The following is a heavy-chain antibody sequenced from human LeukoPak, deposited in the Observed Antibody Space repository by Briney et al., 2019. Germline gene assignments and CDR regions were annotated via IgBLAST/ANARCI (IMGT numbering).Heavy chain of an antibody. V-gene: IGHV1-18*01. J-gene: IGHJ3*02. Sequence: GASVKVSCKASGYTYTSYGISWVRQAPGQGLEWMGWISAYNGNTNYAQKLQGRVTMTTDTSTSTAYMELRSLRSEDTAVYYCARELVAASIPHKHGAFNIWGQGTMVTVSS. CDR1: GYTYTSYG. D-gene: IGHD2-2*01. CDR2: ISAYNGNT. CDR3: ARELVAASIPHKHGAFNI.